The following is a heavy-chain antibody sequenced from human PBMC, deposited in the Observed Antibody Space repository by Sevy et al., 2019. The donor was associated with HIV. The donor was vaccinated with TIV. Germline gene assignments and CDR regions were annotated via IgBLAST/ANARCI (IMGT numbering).Heavy chain of an antibody. CDR3: ARSPIPSDYYFDY. CDR1: GFTFSSYW. V-gene: IGHV3-7*01. Sequence: GGSLRLSCAASGFTFSSYWMTWVRQAPGKGLEWVVNIKLDGSEKYYLDSVKGRFTISRDNTKNSLYLQMNSLRAEDTAVYYCARSPIPSDYYFDYWGQGTLVTVSS. D-gene: IGHD3-3*01. J-gene: IGHJ4*02. CDR2: IKLDGSEK.